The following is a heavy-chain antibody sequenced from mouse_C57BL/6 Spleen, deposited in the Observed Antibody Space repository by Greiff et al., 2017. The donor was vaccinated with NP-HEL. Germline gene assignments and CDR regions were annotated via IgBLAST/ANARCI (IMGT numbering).Heavy chain of an antibody. CDR2: IYPGDGDT. D-gene: IGHD3-2*02. Sequence: VKLQESGAELVKPGASVKISCKASGYAFSSYWMNWVKQRPGKGLEWIGQIYPGDGDTNYNGKFKGKATLTADKSSSTAYMQLSSLTSEDSAVYFCARSQTAQATDYWGQGTTLTVSS. J-gene: IGHJ2*01. CDR3: ARSQTAQATDY. CDR1: GYAFSSYW. V-gene: IGHV1-80*01.